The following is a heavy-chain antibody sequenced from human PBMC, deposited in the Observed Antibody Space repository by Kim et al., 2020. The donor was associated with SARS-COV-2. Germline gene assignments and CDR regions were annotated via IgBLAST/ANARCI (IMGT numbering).Heavy chain of an antibody. D-gene: IGHD5-12*01. CDR3: ARVRGGYSGYEEYYYYG. V-gene: IGHV3-30*04. J-gene: IGHJ6*01. CDR2: ISYDGSNK. CDR1: GFTFSSYA. Sequence: GGSLRLSCAASGFTFSSYAMHWVRQAPGKGLEWVAVISYDGSNKYYADSVKGRFTISRDNSKNTLYLQMNSLRAEDTAVYYCARVRGGYSGYEEYYYYG.